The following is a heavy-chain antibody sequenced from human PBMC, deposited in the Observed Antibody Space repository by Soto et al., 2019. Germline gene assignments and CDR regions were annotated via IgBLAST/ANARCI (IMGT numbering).Heavy chain of an antibody. CDR1: GDPLSYAGYC. D-gene: IGHD1-26*01. J-gene: IGHJ5*02. CDR2: VYHTGDT. CDR3: AREGHSSWEWLDP. Sequence: QVQLQESGPGLVEPSQTLSLVCSVSGDPLSYAGYCWSWVRQSPGKALVWIGFVYHTGDTYYHPSLESRVTMAVDMSKNEFSLKLTSVTAADTATYYCAREGHSSWEWLDPWGQGILVTVSS. V-gene: IGHV4-31*03.